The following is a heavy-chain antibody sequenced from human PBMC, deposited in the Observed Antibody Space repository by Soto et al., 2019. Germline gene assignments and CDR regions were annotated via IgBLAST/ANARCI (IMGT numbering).Heavy chain of an antibody. V-gene: IGHV3-30-3*01. J-gene: IGHJ4*02. CDR1: GFTLSSYS. Sequence: QVQLVESGGGVVQPGTSLRLSCAASGFTLSSYSIHWVRQAPGKGLDWVAVISYDGNTQFYGDSVKGRFIVSRDNSRNTLYLQLNNLQAEDTAVYYCAKVSRPSRISTPDFDYWGQGPLVTVSS. CDR2: ISYDGNTQ. CDR3: AKVSRPSRISTPDFDY.